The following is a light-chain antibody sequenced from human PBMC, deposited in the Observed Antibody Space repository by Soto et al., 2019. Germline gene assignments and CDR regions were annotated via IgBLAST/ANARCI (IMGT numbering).Light chain of an antibody. V-gene: IGKV1-5*01. CDR1: QSISSW. CDR3: QQYNSYSSLYT. CDR2: DAS. J-gene: IGKJ2*01. Sequence: DIQMTQSPSTLSASVGDRVTITCRASQSISSWLAWYQQKPGKAPKLLIYDASSLESGVPSRFSGSRSGTEFTLTISSLQPDDFATYYCQQYNSYSSLYTFGQGTKLEIK.